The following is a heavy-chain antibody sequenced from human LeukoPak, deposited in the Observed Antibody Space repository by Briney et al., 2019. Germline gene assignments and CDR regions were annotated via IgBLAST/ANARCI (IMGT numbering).Heavy chain of an antibody. D-gene: IGHD2-15*01. CDR3: ARVDRGYCSGGSCQDY. Sequence: GASVKVSCKASGYTFTGYYMHWVRQAPGQGLEWIGWINPNSGGTNYAQKFQGRVTMTRDTSISTAYMELSRLRSDDTAVYYCARVDRGYCSGGSCQDYWGQGTLVTVSS. V-gene: IGHV1-2*02. J-gene: IGHJ4*02. CDR2: INPNSGGT. CDR1: GYTFTGYY.